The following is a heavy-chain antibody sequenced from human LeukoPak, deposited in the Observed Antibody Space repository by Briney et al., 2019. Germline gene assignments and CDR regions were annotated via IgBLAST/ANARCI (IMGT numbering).Heavy chain of an antibody. V-gene: IGHV5-51*01. CDR1: GYSFTGYW. Sequence: GESLKISCKGSGYSFTGYWIGWVRQMPGKGLEWMGIIYPGDSDTRYSPSFQGQVTISADKSISTAYLQWSSLKASDTAMYYCARTPAMVAYYYYMDVWGKGTTVTVSS. CDR3: ARTPAMVAYYYYMDV. J-gene: IGHJ6*03. CDR2: IYPGDSDT. D-gene: IGHD5-18*01.